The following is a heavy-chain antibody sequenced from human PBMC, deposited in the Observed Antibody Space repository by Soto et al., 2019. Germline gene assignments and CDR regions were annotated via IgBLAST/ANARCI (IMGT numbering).Heavy chain of an antibody. Sequence: QLPLLESGSGLVKPSQTLSLTCAVSAGSISSCGYSWGWIRQPPGKRLEWIGYSYHSVSTYYNPSLKSRVTISVDRSNNQFSLRLSSVTAADTAVDYCARVPDYWGPGTLVTVSS. CDR1: AGSISSCGYS. CDR3: ARVPDY. CDR2: SYHSVST. V-gene: IGHV4-30-2*01. J-gene: IGHJ4*02.